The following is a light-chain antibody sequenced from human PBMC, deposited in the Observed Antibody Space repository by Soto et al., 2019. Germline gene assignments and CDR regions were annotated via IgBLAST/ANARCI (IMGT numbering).Light chain of an antibody. V-gene: IGKV1-17*01. CDR1: QSIRSY. Sequence: DIQMTQSPSSLSASVGDRVTITCRASQSIRSYLNWYQQKPGKAPKLLIYAASSLQSGVPSRFSGSGAGTEFTLTISSLQPEDFATYYCLQHHNSPRTFGQGTKVDIK. CDR2: AAS. J-gene: IGKJ1*01. CDR3: LQHHNSPRT.